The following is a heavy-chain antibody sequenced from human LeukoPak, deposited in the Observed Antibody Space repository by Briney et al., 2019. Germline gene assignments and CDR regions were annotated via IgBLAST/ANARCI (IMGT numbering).Heavy chain of an antibody. J-gene: IGHJ4*02. V-gene: IGHV3-30*18. CDR1: GFTFSSYG. D-gene: IGHD2-2*01. Sequence: GGSLRLSCAASGFTFSSYGMHWVRQAPGKGLEWVAVISYDGRNKYYADSVKGRFTISRDKSKNTLYLQMNSLRAEDTAVYFCAKDGGVERDIVVIPAAVDSWGQGTLVTVSS. CDR3: AKDGGVERDIVVIPAAVDS. CDR2: ISYDGRNK.